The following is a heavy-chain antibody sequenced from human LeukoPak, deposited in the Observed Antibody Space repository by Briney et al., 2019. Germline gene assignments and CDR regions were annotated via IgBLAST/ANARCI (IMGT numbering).Heavy chain of an antibody. J-gene: IGHJ5*02. D-gene: IGHD5-12*01. CDR3: ARGTSGYSGYDLRFDP. CDR2: ISAYNGNT. Sequence: ASVKVSCKASGYTFTSYGISWVRQAPGQGLEWMGWISAYNGNTNYAQKLQGRVTMTTDTSTSTAYMELRSLRSEDTAVYYCARGTSGYSGYDLRFDPWGQGTLVTVSS. CDR1: GYTFTSYG. V-gene: IGHV1-18*01.